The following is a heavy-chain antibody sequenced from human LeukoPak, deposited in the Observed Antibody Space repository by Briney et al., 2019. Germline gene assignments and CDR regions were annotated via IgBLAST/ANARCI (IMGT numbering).Heavy chain of an antibody. CDR1: GFTFSSYA. J-gene: IGHJ4*02. Sequence: GGSLRLSCAASGFTFSSYALNWVRQAPGKGLVWVSGLDYSGGTTFYAGSVRGRFTISRDNSQNTLYLQMNNLRAEDTAVYYCAKGSTGSSYTSADYWGRGTLVTVSS. D-gene: IGHD1-26*01. CDR2: LDYSGGTT. CDR3: AKGSTGSSYTSADY. V-gene: IGHV3-23*01.